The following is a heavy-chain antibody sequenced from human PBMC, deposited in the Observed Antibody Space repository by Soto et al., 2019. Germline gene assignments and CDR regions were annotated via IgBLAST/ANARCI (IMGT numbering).Heavy chain of an antibody. D-gene: IGHD5-18*01. Sequence: QVQLVQSGAEVKKPGSSVKVSCKASGGTFSSYAISWVRQAPGQGLEWMGGIIPIFGTANYAQKFQGRVMITADESTSTAYMVRSSLRSDDTAVYSCARVSGPQLWLPLAFDPWGQGTLVTVSS. J-gene: IGHJ5*02. CDR1: GGTFSSYA. CDR3: ARVSGPQLWLPLAFDP. V-gene: IGHV1-69*01. CDR2: IIPIFGTA.